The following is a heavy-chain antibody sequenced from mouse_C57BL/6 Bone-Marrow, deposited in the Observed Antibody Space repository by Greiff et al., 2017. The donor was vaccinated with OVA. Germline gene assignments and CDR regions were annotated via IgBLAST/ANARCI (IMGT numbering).Heavy chain of an antibody. V-gene: IGHV7-1*01. CDR1: GFTFSDFY. CDR3: AREGYDGWGGYAMDY. CDR2: SRNKANDYTT. J-gene: IGHJ4*01. Sequence: EVKVVESGGGLVQSGRSLRLSCATSGFTFSDFYMEWVRQAPGKGLEWIAASRNKANDYTTEYSASVKGRFIVSRDTSQSILYLQMNALRAEDTAIYYCAREGYDGWGGYAMDYWGQGTSVTVSS. D-gene: IGHD2-2*01.